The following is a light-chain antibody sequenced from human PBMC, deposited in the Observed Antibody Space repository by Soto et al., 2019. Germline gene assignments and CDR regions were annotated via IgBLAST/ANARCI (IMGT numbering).Light chain of an antibody. J-gene: IGKJ4*01. CDR1: QGITSW. CDR3: QQDDSFPLI. V-gene: IGKV1-12*01. CDR2: AAS. Sequence: DIQMTQSPSSVSAFVGDRVTITCRASQGITSWLAWYQQKPGKAPELLIYAASSLQSGVTSRFSGSGSGTDFTLTISTLQPEDSATYYCQQDDSFPLIFGGGTKVEIK.